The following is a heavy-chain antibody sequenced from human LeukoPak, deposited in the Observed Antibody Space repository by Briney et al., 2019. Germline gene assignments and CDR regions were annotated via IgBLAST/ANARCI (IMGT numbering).Heavy chain of an antibody. Sequence: SETLSLTCTISGGSLSSYYWTWARQPPRKGLEWIGYIYSSGSTNYNPSLKSRVTISIDTSKNQFSLNLSSVTAADTAVYYCAGGGGAGLADWGQGTLVTVSS. J-gene: IGHJ4*02. D-gene: IGHD4-23*01. CDR3: AGGGGAGLAD. V-gene: IGHV4-59*01. CDR1: GGSLSSYY. CDR2: IYSSGST.